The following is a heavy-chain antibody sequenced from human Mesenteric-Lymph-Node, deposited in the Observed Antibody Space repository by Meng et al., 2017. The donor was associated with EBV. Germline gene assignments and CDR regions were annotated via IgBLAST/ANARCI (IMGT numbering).Heavy chain of an antibody. CDR2: FDPENGET. Sequence: QAEVVKAWAEVKKPGASVKVSCKVSGYTLTELSMHWVRQSPGKGLEWMGGFDPENGETIYAQKFQGRVAMTEDTSTDTAHTELSSLRSEDTAVYYCARIRGIDSSTDYWGQGTLVTVSS. CDR3: ARIRGIDSSTDY. D-gene: IGHD2-2*01. J-gene: IGHJ4*02. V-gene: IGHV1-24*01. CDR1: GYTLTELS.